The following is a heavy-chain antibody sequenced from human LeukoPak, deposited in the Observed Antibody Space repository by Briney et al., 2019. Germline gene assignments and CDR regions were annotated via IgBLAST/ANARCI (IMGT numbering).Heavy chain of an antibody. J-gene: IGHJ4*02. CDR3: TRARVLRYYVWLPPVSYFDY. V-gene: IGHV3-49*04. Sequence: GGALRLSCTASGFTFGDYAMSRVRQAPGKGLELVGFIRSKAYVWKTEYAASVKGRFTISRDYSKSIPSLQMNCLKTEDTAVYYCTRARVLRYYVWLPPVSYFDYWGQGTLVTVSS. CDR1: GFTFGDYA. D-gene: IGHD3-9*01. CDR2: IRSKAYVWKT.